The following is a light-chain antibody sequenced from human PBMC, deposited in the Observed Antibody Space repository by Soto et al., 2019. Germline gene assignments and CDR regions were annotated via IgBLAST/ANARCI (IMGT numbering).Light chain of an antibody. J-gene: IGKJ4*01. CDR1: QSVTYN. CDR3: QQYKNWPPLT. Sequence: EIVMTQSPATLSVSPGETATLSCRASQSVTYNLAWYQQKPGQGPRLLIYGAFTRATGIPARFSCSGSGTEFTLTISSLQSEDFAVYYCQQYKNWPPLTFGGGTKVEIK. CDR2: GAF. V-gene: IGKV3-15*01.